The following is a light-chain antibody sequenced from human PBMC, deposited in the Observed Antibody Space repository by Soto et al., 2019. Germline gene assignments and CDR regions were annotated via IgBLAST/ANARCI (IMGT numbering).Light chain of an antibody. CDR3: QQYNTYSPLT. Sequence: IPMPPYPYKLCSSVGEKGSSTCPASQSISSWLAWYQQKPGKAPKLLIFDAFSLESGVPSRFSGRRSGTEFSLTISSLQPDDYATYYCQQYNTYSPLTFGGGTKVDIK. V-gene: IGKV1-5*01. J-gene: IGKJ4*01. CDR2: DAF. CDR1: QSISSW.